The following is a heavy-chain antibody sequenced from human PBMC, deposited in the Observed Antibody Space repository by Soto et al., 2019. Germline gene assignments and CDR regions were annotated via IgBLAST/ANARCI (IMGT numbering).Heavy chain of an antibody. V-gene: IGHV3-9*01. D-gene: IGHD1-26*01. Sequence: PGGSLRLSCAASGFTFDDYAMHWVRQAPGKGLEWVSGISWNSGSIGYADSVKGRFTISRDNAKNSLYLQMNSLRAEDTALYYCANDSEIVRVTTYFDYWGQGTLVTVSS. CDR2: ISWNSGSI. J-gene: IGHJ4*02. CDR1: GFTFDDYA. CDR3: ANDSEIVRVTTYFDY.